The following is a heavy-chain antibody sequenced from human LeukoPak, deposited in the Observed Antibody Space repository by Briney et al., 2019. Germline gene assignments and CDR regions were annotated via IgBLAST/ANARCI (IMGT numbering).Heavy chain of an antibody. D-gene: IGHD3-22*01. Sequence: LETLSLTCAVYGGSFSGYYWSWIRQPPGKGLEWIGEINHSGSTNYNPSLKSRVTISVDTSKNQFSLKLSSVTAADTAVYYCARGGYYYDSSGYYYFDYWGQGTLVTVSS. V-gene: IGHV4-34*01. CDR3: ARGGYYYDSSGYYYFDY. J-gene: IGHJ4*02. CDR2: INHSGST. CDR1: GGSFSGYY.